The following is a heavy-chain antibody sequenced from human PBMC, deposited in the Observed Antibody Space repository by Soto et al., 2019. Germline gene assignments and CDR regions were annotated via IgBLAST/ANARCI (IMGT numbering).Heavy chain of an antibody. D-gene: IGHD3-3*01. Sequence: ASVKVSCKASGYMFTSYGINWVRQAAGQGLEWLGRMNANNGKTDYAQKFQGRLTMTRDTSISTVYMELSSLTSEDTAFYYCEKDFWGLYNWFDPWGQGTLVTVSS. J-gene: IGHJ5*02. CDR3: EKDFWGLYNWFDP. V-gene: IGHV1-8*01. CDR1: GYMFTSYG. CDR2: MNANNGKT.